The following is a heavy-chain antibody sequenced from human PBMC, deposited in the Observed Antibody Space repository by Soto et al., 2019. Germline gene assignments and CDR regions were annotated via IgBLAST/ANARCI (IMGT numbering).Heavy chain of an antibody. CDR1: GYTFTSYY. J-gene: IGHJ4*02. D-gene: IGHD3-10*01. V-gene: IGHV1-46*03. CDR2: INPSGGST. CDR3: ARGGRRITMVRGVIDY. Sequence: ASVKVSCKASGYTFTSYYMHWVRQAPGQGLEWMGIINPSGGSTSYAQKFQGRVTMTRDTSTSTVYMELSSLRSEDTAVYYCARGGRRITMVRGVIDYWGQGTLVTVSS.